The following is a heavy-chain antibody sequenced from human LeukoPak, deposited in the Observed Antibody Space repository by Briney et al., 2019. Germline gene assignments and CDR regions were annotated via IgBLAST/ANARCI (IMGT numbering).Heavy chain of an antibody. Sequence: SETLSLTCTVSGGSISSYYWSWIRQPPGKGLEWIGYIYYSGSTNYNPSLKSRVTISVDTSKNQFSLKLSSVTAADTAVYYCARQVPTTGGPDPWGQGTLVTVSS. CDR3: ARQVPTTGGPDP. D-gene: IGHD3-16*01. J-gene: IGHJ5*02. CDR2: IYYSGST. V-gene: IGHV4-59*01. CDR1: GGSISSYY.